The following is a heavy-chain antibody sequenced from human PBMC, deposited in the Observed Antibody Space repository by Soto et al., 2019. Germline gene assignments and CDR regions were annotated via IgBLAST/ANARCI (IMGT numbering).Heavy chain of an antibody. CDR3: ARPANTVADHFDL. V-gene: IGHV5-51*01. J-gene: IGHJ4*02. Sequence: PGESLKISCQVSGYTVPISWIGWVRQMPGKGLEWMGIIYPSDSDTRYSPSFQGQVTISADQSINTAYLQWDSLKASDTAIYYCARPANTVADHFDLWGQGTPVTVSS. D-gene: IGHD4-17*01. CDR2: IYPSDSDT. CDR1: GYTVPISW.